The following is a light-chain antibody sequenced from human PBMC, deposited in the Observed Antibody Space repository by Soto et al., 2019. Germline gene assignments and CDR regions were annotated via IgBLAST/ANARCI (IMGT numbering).Light chain of an antibody. CDR3: QHYNSYGT. CDR1: QSVSSSY. J-gene: IGKJ1*01. V-gene: IGKV3-20*01. Sequence: EIVLTQSPCTLSLSPGERATLSCRASQSVSSSYLACYQQKPGQAPRLLIYGASSRATGIPDRFSGSGSGTDFTLTISRLEPEDFATYYCQHYNSYGTFGQGTKV. CDR2: GAS.